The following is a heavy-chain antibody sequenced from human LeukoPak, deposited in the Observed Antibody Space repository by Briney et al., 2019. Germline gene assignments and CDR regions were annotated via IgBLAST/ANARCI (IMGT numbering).Heavy chain of an antibody. V-gene: IGHV1-18*01. CDR2: ISTYNGNT. D-gene: IGHD3-10*01. CDR1: GYTFISYG. Sequence: ASVKVSCTASGYTFISYGISRVRQAPGQGLEWMGWISTYNGNTNYAQILQGRVTMTTDTSTTTAYMELRSLRSDDTAVYYCARATMVRGVTFHPDYWGQGTLVTVSS. J-gene: IGHJ4*02. CDR3: ARATMVRGVTFHPDY.